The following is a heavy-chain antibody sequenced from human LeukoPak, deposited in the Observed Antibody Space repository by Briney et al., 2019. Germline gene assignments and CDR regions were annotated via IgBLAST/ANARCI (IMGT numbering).Heavy chain of an antibody. J-gene: IGHJ4*02. CDR1: GFTFNNYW. CDR3: ARVHGYVSGAFDY. CDR2: INSDGGST. D-gene: IGHD5-12*01. Sequence: GGSLRLSCAASGFTFNNYWMHWVRQAPGKGLVWVSHINSDGGSTTYADSVKGRFTISRDNAKNTLYLQMNSLRAEDTAVYYCARVHGYVSGAFDYWGQGTLVTVSS. V-gene: IGHV3-74*03.